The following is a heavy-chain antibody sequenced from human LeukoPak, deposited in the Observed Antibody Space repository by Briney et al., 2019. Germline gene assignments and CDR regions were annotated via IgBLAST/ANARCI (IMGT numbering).Heavy chain of an antibody. CDR3: ARALYYYYYMDV. V-gene: IGHV3-64*01. Sequence: PGGSLRLSCAASGFTFSSYAMHWVRQAPGKGLEYVSAISSNGGSTYYANSVKGRFTISRDNSKNTLYLQMGSLRAEDMAVYYCARALYYYYYMDVWGKGTTDTVSS. CDR2: ISSNGGST. CDR1: GFTFSSYA. J-gene: IGHJ6*03.